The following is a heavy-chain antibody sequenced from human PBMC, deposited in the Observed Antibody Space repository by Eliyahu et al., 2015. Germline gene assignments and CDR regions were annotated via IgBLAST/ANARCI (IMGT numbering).Heavy chain of an antibody. D-gene: IGHD3-3*01. J-gene: IGHJ4*02. CDR3: VRGYDVDY. CDR2: INSLGSTT. V-gene: IGHV3-74*03. CDR1: XFTXIDYW. Sequence: EVQLVESGGALVQPXGSLTLSCXASXFTXIDYWMHWVRQAPGKGLTWVSYINSLGSTTMYAVSVKGRFSVSRDNSKNTVTLQMNNLRAEDTAIYYCVRGYDVDYWGQGTLVTVSS.